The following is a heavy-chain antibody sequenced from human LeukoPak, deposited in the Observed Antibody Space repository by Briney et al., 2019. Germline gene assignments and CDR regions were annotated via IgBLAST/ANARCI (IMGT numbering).Heavy chain of an antibody. J-gene: IGHJ4*02. CDR3: ARGRRYCSSTSCYNTPRRDYYFDY. D-gene: IGHD2-2*01. CDR1: GYTFTSYD. CDR2: MNPNSGNT. V-gene: IGHV1-8*01. Sequence: ASVKVSCKASGYTFTSYDINWVRQATGQGLEWMGWMNPNSGNTGYAQKFQGRVTMTRNTSISTAYMELSSLRSEDTAVYYCARGRRYCSSTSCYNTPRRDYYFDYWGQGTLVTVSS.